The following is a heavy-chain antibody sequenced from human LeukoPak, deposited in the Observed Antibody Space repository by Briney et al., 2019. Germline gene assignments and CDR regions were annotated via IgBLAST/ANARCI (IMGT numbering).Heavy chain of an antibody. J-gene: IGHJ3*02. D-gene: IGHD2-2*01. CDR3: ARLYLGHAFDI. CDR2: IYPRDSDT. V-gene: IGHV5-51*01. CDR1: GYSFTSYW. Sequence: GVSLKISCKGSGYSFTSYWIAWVRQMPGKGLECMGIIYPRDSDTRYSPSVQGQVTISADKSISTAYLQWSSLKASDTAVYYCARLYLGHAFDIWGQGTMVTVSS.